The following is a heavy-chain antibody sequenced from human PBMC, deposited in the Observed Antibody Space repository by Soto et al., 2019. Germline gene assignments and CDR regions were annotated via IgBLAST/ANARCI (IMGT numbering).Heavy chain of an antibody. J-gene: IGHJ6*02. CDR1: GGSFSGYY. Sequence: QVQLQQWGAGLLKPSETLSLTCAVYGGSFSGYYWSWIRQPPGKGLVWIGEINHRGSTHYNPSLKSRVTITVDTSKNQFSLKLSSVTAGDTAVYYCARVSGIYYYGMDVWGQGTTVTVS. CDR3: ARVSGIYYYGMDV. D-gene: IGHD3-10*01. CDR2: INHRGST. V-gene: IGHV4-34*01.